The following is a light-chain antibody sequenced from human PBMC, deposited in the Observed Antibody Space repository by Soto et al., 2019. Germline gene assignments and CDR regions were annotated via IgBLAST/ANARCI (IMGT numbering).Light chain of an antibody. CDR1: QSISNW. J-gene: IGKJ4*01. V-gene: IGKV1-5*01. CDR2: DASN. Sequence: DIQMTQSPSTLSASVGDRVTITCRASQSISNWLAWYQQKPGKAPKLLIYDASNSLVGGLESRFSGSGSGTEFTLTISNLQPDDFATYYCQQYNSYITFGGGTKVEVK. CDR3: QQYNSYIT.